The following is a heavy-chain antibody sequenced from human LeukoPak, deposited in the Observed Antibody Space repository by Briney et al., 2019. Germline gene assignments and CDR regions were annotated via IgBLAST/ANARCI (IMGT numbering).Heavy chain of an antibody. CDR2: FKSNSDTI. Sequence: GGSLRLSCAASGFAFSIYSMDWVRQAPGKGLEWVAYFKSNSDTIYYADSVKGRFTISRDNAKNSLYLQMNSLRAEDTAVYYCARERGYCSGTTCYGFDYWGQGTLVTVSS. D-gene: IGHD2-2*01. CDR3: ARERGYCSGTTCYGFDY. V-gene: IGHV3-48*01. CDR1: GFAFSIYS. J-gene: IGHJ4*02.